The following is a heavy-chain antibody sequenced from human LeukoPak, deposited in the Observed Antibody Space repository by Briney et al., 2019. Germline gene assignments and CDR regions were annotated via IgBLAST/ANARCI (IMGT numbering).Heavy chain of an antibody. CDR3: ARGRTVTNDFDL. Sequence: GASVKVSCKASGYTFAVYYIHWVRQAPGQGLEWMGIFNPSGDTTSYAQKFQGRVTMTRDTSTSTVYMELGSLRSEDTALYYCARGRTVTNDFDLWGRGTLVTVSS. D-gene: IGHD4-11*01. CDR2: FNPSGDTT. J-gene: IGHJ2*01. V-gene: IGHV1-46*01. CDR1: GYTFAVYY.